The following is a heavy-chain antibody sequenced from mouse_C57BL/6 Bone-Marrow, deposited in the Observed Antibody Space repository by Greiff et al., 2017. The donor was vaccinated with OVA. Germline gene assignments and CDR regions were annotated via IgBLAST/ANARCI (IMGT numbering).Heavy chain of an antibody. D-gene: IGHD4-1*01. CDR3: ARERLGFFDY. Sequence: VQLKESGPGLVKPSQSLSLTCSVTGYSITSGYYWNWIRQFPGNKLEWMGYISYDGSNNYNPSLKNRISITRDTSKNQFFLKLNSVTTEDTATYYCARERLGFFDYWGQGTTLTVSS. V-gene: IGHV3-6*01. CDR2: ISYDGSN. CDR1: GYSITSGYY. J-gene: IGHJ2*01.